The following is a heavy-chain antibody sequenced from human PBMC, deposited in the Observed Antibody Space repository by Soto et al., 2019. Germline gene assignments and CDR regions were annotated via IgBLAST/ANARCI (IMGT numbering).Heavy chain of an antibody. V-gene: IGHV3-30-3*01. Sequence: QVQLVESGGGVVQPGRSLRLSCAASGFTFSSYAMHWVRQAPGKGLEWVAVISYDGSNKYYADSVKGRFTISRDNSKNTLYLQMNSLRAEDTAVYYCARRPRVYGMDVWSQGTTVTVSS. D-gene: IGHD6-6*01. CDR3: ARRPRVYGMDV. CDR1: GFTFSSYA. CDR2: ISYDGSNK. J-gene: IGHJ6*02.